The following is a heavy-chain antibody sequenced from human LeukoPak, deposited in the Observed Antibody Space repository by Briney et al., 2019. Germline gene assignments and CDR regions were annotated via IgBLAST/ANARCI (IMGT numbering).Heavy chain of an antibody. Sequence: GGSLRLSCAASGFTFSSYAMHWVRQAPGKGLEYVSAISSNGGSTYYANSVKGRFTISRDNSKNTLYLQMGSLRAEDMAVYYCARAHTAMAGYDYWGQGTLVTVSS. J-gene: IGHJ4*02. D-gene: IGHD5-18*01. CDR1: GFTFSSYA. CDR2: ISSNGGST. V-gene: IGHV3-64*01. CDR3: ARAHTAMAGYDY.